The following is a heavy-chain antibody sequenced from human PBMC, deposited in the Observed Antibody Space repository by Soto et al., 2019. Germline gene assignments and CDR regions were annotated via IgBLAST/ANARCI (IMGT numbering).Heavy chain of an antibody. CDR3: ARDGLLDYDILTGYYKGLAYYGMDV. V-gene: IGHV4-59*01. CDR2: IYYSGST. CDR1: GGSISSYY. D-gene: IGHD3-9*01. J-gene: IGHJ6*02. Sequence: KASETLSLTCTVSGGSISSYYWSWIRQPPGKGLEWIGYIYYSGSTNYNPSLKSRVTISVDTSKNQFSLKLSSVTAADTAVYYCARDGLLDYDILTGYYKGLAYYGMDVWGQGTTVTVSS.